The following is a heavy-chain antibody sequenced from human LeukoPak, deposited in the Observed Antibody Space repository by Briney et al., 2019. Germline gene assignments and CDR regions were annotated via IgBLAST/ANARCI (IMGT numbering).Heavy chain of an antibody. V-gene: IGHV3-64*02. CDR1: GFTFSNYA. CDR2: IGSNGGST. J-gene: IGHJ6*02. CDR3: ARGLRAYYYYGMDV. Sequence: GGSLRLSCAASGFTFSNYAMHWVRQAPGEGLEYVSAIGSNGGSTYYADSMKGRFTISRDNSKNTLFLQMGSLRVEDMAVYYCARGLRAYYYYGMDVWGQGTTVTVSS. D-gene: IGHD3-3*01.